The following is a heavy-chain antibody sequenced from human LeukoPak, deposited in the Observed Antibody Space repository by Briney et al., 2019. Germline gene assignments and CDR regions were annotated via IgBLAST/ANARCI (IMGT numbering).Heavy chain of an antibody. CDR3: ARAPAYYDILTGYYPNWFDP. J-gene: IGHJ5*02. V-gene: IGHV1-8*03. CDR1: GYTFTSYD. CDR2: MNPNSGNT. Sequence: ASVKVSCKASGYTFTSYDINWVRQATGQGLEWMGWMNPNSGNTGYAQKFQGRVTITRNTSISTAYMELSSLRSEDTAVYYCARAPAYYDILTGYYPNWFDPWDQGTLVTVSS. D-gene: IGHD3-9*01.